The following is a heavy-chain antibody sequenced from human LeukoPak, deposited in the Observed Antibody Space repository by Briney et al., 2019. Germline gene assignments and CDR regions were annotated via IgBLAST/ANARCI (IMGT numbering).Heavy chain of an antibody. CDR2: VYYSVST. D-gene: IGHD3-10*01. Sequence: SQTLSLTCTVAGGSISSRGYYWSWLRRPPGKGLEWIGSVYYSVSTYYNPSLKSRVTISVDTSKNQFSLNVRSVTAPNTAVYYCARLQGSGNPHFDYWGQGTLVTVSS. CDR3: ARLQGSGNPHFDY. CDR1: GGSISSRGYY. J-gene: IGHJ4*02. V-gene: IGHV4-39*01.